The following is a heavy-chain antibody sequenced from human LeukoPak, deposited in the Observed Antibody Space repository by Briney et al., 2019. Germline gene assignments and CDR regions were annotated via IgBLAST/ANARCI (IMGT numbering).Heavy chain of an antibody. J-gene: IGHJ4*02. CDR2: FDPEDGET. CDR1: GYTLTELS. Sequence: ASVNVSCKVSGYTLTELSMHWVRQAPGKGLEWMGGFDPEDGETIYAQKFQGRVTMTEDTSTDTAYMELSSLRSEDTAVYYCATETIVGATTDFDYWGQGTLVTVSS. D-gene: IGHD1-26*01. V-gene: IGHV1-24*01. CDR3: ATETIVGATTDFDY.